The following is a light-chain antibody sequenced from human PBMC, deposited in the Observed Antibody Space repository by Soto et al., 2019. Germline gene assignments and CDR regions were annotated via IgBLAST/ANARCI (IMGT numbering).Light chain of an antibody. Sequence: QSVLTQPPSASGTPGQRVTISCSGGSSNIGSNAVNWYRRLPGTAPKLLIHSNNQRPSGVPDRFSGSKSGTSASLAISGLQSEDEADYYCAAWDDSLNGYVFGTGTKLTVL. CDR3: AAWDDSLNGYV. J-gene: IGLJ1*01. CDR1: SSNIGSNA. CDR2: SNN. V-gene: IGLV1-44*01.